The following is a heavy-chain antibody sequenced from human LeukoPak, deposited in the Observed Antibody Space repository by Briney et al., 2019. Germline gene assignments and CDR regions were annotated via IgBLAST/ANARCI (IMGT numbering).Heavy chain of an antibody. J-gene: IGHJ3*02. V-gene: IGHV6-1*01. CDR3: ARLMTTVPDAFDI. Sequence: QTLSLTCAISGDSVSSNSAAWNWVRQSPSRGLEWLGRTYYRSKWYNDHAVSVKSRITINPDTSKSQFSLQLNSVTPEDTAVYYCARLMTTVPDAFDIWGQGTMVTVSS. CDR1: GDSVSSNSAA. CDR2: TYYRSKWYN. D-gene: IGHD4-17*01.